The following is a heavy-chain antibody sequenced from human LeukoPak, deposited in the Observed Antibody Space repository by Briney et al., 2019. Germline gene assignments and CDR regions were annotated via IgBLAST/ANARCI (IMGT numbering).Heavy chain of an antibody. CDR1: GYTFTGYY. CDR3: AREKYSSSWYPRPGMDV. V-gene: IGHV1-2*04. J-gene: IGHJ6*02. CDR2: INPNSGGT. D-gene: IGHD6-13*01. Sequence: ASVKVSCKASGYTFTGYYMHWVRQAPGQGLEWMGWINPNSGGTNCAQKFQGWVTMTRDTSISTAYMELSRLRSDDTAVYYCAREKYSSSWYPRPGMDVWGQGTTVTVSS.